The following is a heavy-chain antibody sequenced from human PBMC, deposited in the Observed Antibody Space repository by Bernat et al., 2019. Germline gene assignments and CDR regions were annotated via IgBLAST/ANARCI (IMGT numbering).Heavy chain of an antibody. CDR1: GFTFSSYG. CDR3: ARDGGGVGFDY. V-gene: IGHV3-33*08. CDR2: IWYDGSNK. D-gene: IGHD3-16*01. Sequence: VQLLESGGGLVQPGGSLRLSCAASGFTFSSYGMHWVRQAPGKGLEWVAVIWYDGSNKYYADSVKGRFTISRDNSKNTLYLQMNSLRAEDTAVYYWARDGGGVGFDYWGQGTLVTVSS. J-gene: IGHJ4*02.